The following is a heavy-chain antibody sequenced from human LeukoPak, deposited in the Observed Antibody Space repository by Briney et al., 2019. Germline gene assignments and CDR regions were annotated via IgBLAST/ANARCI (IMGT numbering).Heavy chain of an antibody. CDR2: IYNSGIT. CDR1: GGSISGYY. CDR3: ARSVPSLDYLFDS. D-gene: IGHD4-11*01. Sequence: SETLSLTCTVSGGSISGYYWTWIRQLPGRGLEWIGYIYNSGITNYNPSLKSRVTVSVDTSKNQFSLRLTSVTAADTAVYYCARSVPSLDYLFDSWGHGTLVTVSS. J-gene: IGHJ5*01. V-gene: IGHV4-59*08.